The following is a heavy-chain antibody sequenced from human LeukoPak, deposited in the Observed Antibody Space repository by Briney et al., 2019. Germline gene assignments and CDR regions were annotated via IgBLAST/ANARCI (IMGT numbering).Heavy chain of an antibody. CDR3: ARHPSLWYFDL. V-gene: IGHV4-34*01. Sequence: SETLSLTCAVYGGSFSGYYWSWIRQPPGKGLEWIGEINHSGSTNYNPSLKSRVTISVDTSKNQFSLKLSSVTAADTAVYYCARHPSLWYFDLWGRGTLVTVSS. CDR2: INHSGST. CDR1: GGSFSGYY. J-gene: IGHJ2*01.